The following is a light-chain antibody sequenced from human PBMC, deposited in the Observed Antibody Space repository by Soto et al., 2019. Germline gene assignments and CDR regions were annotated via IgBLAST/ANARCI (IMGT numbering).Light chain of an antibody. J-gene: IGLJ2*01. V-gene: IGLV2-14*01. CDR2: EVS. Sequence: SALTQPASVSGSPGQSITISCTGTSSDVGGYNYVSWYQQHPGKAPKLMIYEVSNRPSGVSNRFSGSKSGNTASLTISGLQAEEGADYYCSSYTSSSTKVFGGGTKLTVL. CDR1: SSDVGGYNY. CDR3: SSYTSSSTKV.